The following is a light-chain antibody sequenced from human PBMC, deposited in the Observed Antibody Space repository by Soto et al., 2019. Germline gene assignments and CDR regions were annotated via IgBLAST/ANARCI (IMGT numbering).Light chain of an antibody. CDR2: GVF. Sequence: ETVLTQSPGTVSLSPGERATLSCTTSQAVNNDYLAWYQQKPGQAPRLLIYGVFNRATGIPDRCSGSGSGTYFTLTISGLEPEDSAIYYCQHYEGSPRTFGQGTNVEI. CDR3: QHYEGSPRT. V-gene: IGKV3-20*01. CDR1: QAVNNDY. J-gene: IGKJ2*01.